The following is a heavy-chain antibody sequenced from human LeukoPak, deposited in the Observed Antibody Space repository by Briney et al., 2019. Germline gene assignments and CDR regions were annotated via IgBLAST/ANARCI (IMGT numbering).Heavy chain of an antibody. D-gene: IGHD3-22*01. J-gene: IGHJ4*02. CDR1: GGTFSSYA. V-gene: IGHV1-69*13. Sequence: ASVKVSCKASGGTFSSYAISWVRQAPGQGLEWMGGIIPIFGTANYAQKFQGRVTITADESTSTAYMELSSLRSEDTAVYYCVSSGYKYFDYWGQGTLVTVSS. CDR2: IIPIFGTA. CDR3: VSSGYKYFDY.